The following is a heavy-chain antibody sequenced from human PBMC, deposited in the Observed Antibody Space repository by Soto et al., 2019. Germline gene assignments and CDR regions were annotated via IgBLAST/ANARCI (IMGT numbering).Heavy chain of an antibody. D-gene: IGHD3-3*01. V-gene: IGHV1-18*01. Sequence: QVQLVQSGAEVKKPGASVKVSCKASGYTFTSYGISWVRQAPGQGLEWMGWISAYNGNTNYAQKLQGRVTMTTDTSTSTAYMELRSLRSDDTAVYYCARLESYDFWSGYYTKGGDAFDTWGQGTMVTVSS. CDR2: ISAYNGNT. J-gene: IGHJ3*02. CDR3: ARLESYDFWSGYYTKGGDAFDT. CDR1: GYTFTSYG.